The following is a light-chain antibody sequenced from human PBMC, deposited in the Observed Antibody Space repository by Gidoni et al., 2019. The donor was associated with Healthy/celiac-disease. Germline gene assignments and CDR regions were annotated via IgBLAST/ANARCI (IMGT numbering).Light chain of an antibody. V-gene: IGKV1-39*01. CDR1: QSISSY. CDR2: AAS. J-gene: IGKJ3*01. CDR3: QQSYSTPFT. Sequence: DIQMTQSPSSLSASVGDRVTITCRACQSISSYLNWYQQKPGKAPKLLIYAASSLQSEVPSRFSGSGSGSDFTLTISSLQPEDFATYYCQQSYSTPFTFGPGTKVDIK.